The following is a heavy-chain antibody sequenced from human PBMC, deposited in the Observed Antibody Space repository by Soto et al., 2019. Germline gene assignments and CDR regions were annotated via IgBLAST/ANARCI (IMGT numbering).Heavy chain of an antibody. J-gene: IGHJ6*02. D-gene: IGHD1-1*01. Sequence: SETPSLTCAVYGGSFSGFSWNWIRQPPGKGLEWIGEINHSGTSNYNPSLKSRVTILPDTSKNHFSLKLTSVTAADTAVYYCASVAETGTPLRGPYYYYGMDVWGQGTTVTVSS. CDR3: ASVAETGTPLRGPYYYYGMDV. CDR2: INHSGTS. V-gene: IGHV4-34*01. CDR1: GGSFSGFS.